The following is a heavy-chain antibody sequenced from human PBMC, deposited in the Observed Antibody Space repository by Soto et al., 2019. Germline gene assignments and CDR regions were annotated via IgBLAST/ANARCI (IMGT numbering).Heavy chain of an antibody. J-gene: IGHJ5*02. D-gene: IGHD2-15*01. CDR3: ARGRYCLTGRCFKKWFDA. CDR2: IYKSATT. Sequence: SETLSLTCSVSGDSISTVDYFWAWIRQPPGQALEYIGYIYKSATTYYNPSLESRVAISLDTSKSQLSLNVTSVTAAETAVYFCARGRYCLTGRCFKKWFDAWGQGTMVTVS. V-gene: IGHV4-30-4*02. CDR1: GDSISTVDYF.